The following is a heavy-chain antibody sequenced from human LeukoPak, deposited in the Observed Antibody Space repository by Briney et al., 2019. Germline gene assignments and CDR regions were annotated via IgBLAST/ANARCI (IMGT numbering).Heavy chain of an antibody. CDR1: GFTFSSYA. J-gene: IGHJ4*02. CDR3: AKDIEGDGY. D-gene: IGHD1-26*01. CDR2: ISYDGSNK. V-gene: IGHV3-30*04. Sequence: PGGSLRLSCAASGFTFSSYAMHWVRQAPGKGLEWVAVISYDGSNKYYADSVKGRFTISRDNSKNTLYLQMNSLRAEDTAVYYCAKDIEGDGYWGQGTLVTVSS.